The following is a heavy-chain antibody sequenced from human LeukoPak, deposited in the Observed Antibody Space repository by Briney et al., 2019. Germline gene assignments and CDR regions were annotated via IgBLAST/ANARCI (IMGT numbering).Heavy chain of an antibody. D-gene: IGHD2-2*03. CDR1: GFTFSSYR. V-gene: IGHV3-21*01. J-gene: IGHJ5*02. Sequence: GGSLRLSCAASGFTFSSYRMNWVRQAPGKGLEWVSSISSSGSYIFYADSVKGRFTISRDNAKNSLYLQMNSLRAEDTAVYYCARAHSGYCSSTSCYSNWFDPWGQGTLVTVSS. CDR2: ISSSGSYI. CDR3: ARAHSGYCSSTSCYSNWFDP.